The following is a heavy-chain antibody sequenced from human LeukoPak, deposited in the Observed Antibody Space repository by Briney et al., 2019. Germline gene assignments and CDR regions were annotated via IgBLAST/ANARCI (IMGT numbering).Heavy chain of an antibody. CDR3: ARAGRISIAAAAYFDY. V-gene: IGHV4-59*08. J-gene: IGHJ4*02. D-gene: IGHD6-13*01. Sequence: SETLSLTCTVSGGSISSYYWSWIRQPPGKGLEWIGYIYYSGSTYYNPSLKSRVTISVDTSKSQFSLKLSSVTAADTAVYYCARAGRISIAAAAYFDYWGQGTLVTVSS. CDR2: IYYSGST. CDR1: GGSISSYY.